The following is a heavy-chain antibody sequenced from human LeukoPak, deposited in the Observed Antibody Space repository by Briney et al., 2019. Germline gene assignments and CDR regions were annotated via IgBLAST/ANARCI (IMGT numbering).Heavy chain of an antibody. J-gene: IGHJ4*02. V-gene: IGHV3-23*01. Sequence: GGSLRLSCAASGFTFGSYAMSWVRQAPGKGLEWVSSISGSGDSTYYADSVKGRFTISRDNSKNTLYLQVNSLRAEDTAVYYCLGYYDTSGYYYLDYWGQGTLVTVSS. CDR2: ISGSGDST. CDR3: LGYYDTSGYYYLDY. CDR1: GFTFGSYA. D-gene: IGHD3-22*01.